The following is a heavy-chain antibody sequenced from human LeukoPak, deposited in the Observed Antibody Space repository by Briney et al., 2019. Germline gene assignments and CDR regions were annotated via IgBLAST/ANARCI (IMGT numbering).Heavy chain of an antibody. V-gene: IGHV3-66*01. CDR2: IYTGDST. CDR1: GFTVSTNY. D-gene: IGHD4-17*01. J-gene: IGHJ4*02. CDR3: ARMESTTVTAIDY. Sequence: GGSLRLSCAASGFTVSTNYLSWVRQAPGKGLEWVSIIYTGDSTYYADSVKGRFIISRDNSKSTVYLQMNSLRGEDTGVYYCARMESTTVTAIDYWGQGTLVTVSS.